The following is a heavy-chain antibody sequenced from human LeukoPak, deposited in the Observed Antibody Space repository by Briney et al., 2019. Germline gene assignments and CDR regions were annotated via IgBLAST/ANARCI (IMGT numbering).Heavy chain of an antibody. CDR1: GFTFSSYS. V-gene: IGHV3-48*04. D-gene: IGHD1-26*01. CDR2: ISSSSSTI. Sequence: GGSLRLSCAASGFTFSSYSMNWVRQAPGKGLEWVSYISSSSSTIYYADSVKGRFTISRDNAKNSLYLQMNSLRAEGTAVYYCARSRAERSQIVGFYYYYYYMDVWGKGTTVTISS. J-gene: IGHJ6*03. CDR3: ARSRAERSQIVGFYYYYYYMDV.